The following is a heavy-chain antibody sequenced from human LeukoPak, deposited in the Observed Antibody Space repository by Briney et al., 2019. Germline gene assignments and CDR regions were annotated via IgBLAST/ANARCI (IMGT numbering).Heavy chain of an antibody. Sequence: ASVKVSCKVSRYTLTELSMHWVRQAPGKGLEWMGGFDPEDGETIYAQKFQGRVTMTEDTSTDTAYMELSSLRSEDTAVYYCATARIAVAGRLSSAFDIWGQGTMVTVSS. CDR2: FDPEDGET. V-gene: IGHV1-24*01. CDR3: ATARIAVAGRLSSAFDI. CDR1: RYTLTELS. D-gene: IGHD6-19*01. J-gene: IGHJ3*02.